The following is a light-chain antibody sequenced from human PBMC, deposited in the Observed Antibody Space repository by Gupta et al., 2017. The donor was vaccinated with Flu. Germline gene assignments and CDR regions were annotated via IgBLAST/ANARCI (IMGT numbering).Light chain of an antibody. CDR3: SSYTGSSTLEYV. CDR2: DVS. V-gene: IGLV2-14*01. J-gene: IGLJ1*01. Sequence: QSALTQPAAVSGSPGQSLTISCTGTSRDVGGYNYVSWYQEHPGKAPKLMIFDVSNRPSGVTTRFSGSTSGNTAALTISGLQAEDEAEYYCSSYTGSSTLEYVFGTGTKVTVL. CDR1: SRDVGGYNY.